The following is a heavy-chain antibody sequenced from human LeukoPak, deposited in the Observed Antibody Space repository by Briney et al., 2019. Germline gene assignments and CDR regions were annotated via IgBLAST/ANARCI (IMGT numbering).Heavy chain of an antibody. Sequence: SETLSLTCAVYGGSFSGYYWSWIRQPPGKGLEWIGEISHSGSTNYIPSLKSRVTISVDTSKNQFSLKLSSVTAADTAVYYCARAIRGYCSSTSCYEIDPWGQGTLVTVSS. J-gene: IGHJ5*02. V-gene: IGHV4-34*01. CDR2: ISHSGST. CDR3: ARAIRGYCSSTSCYEIDP. CDR1: GGSFSGYY. D-gene: IGHD2-2*01.